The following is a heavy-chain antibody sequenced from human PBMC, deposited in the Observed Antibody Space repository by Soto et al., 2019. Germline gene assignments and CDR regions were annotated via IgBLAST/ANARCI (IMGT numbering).Heavy chain of an antibody. V-gene: IGHV1-18*01. D-gene: IGHD5-12*01. CDR1: GYTFTSYG. Sequence: ASVKVSCKASGYTFTSYGISWVRQAPGQRLEWMGIINPCGGSTSYAQKLQGRVTMTTDTSTSTVYMELSSLRSEDTAVYYCASWAGGYDSYYYYYGMDVWGQGTTVTVSS. J-gene: IGHJ6*02. CDR3: ASWAGGYDSYYYYYGMDV. CDR2: INPCGGST.